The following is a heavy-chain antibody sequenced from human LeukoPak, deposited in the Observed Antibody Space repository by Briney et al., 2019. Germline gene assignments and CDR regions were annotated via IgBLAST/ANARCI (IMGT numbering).Heavy chain of an antibody. CDR2: ISSTGGST. CDR3: ARGYSSLDP. D-gene: IGHD6-19*01. J-gene: IGHJ5*02. CDR1: GFTFNTYG. Sequence: GGSLRLSCAASGFTFNTYGMHWVRQSPGKGLEWVSGISSTGGSTYYADSVKGRFTISRDNSKNTLYLQMNSLTAEDTAVYYCARGYSSLDPWGQGTLVTVSS. V-gene: IGHV3-23*01.